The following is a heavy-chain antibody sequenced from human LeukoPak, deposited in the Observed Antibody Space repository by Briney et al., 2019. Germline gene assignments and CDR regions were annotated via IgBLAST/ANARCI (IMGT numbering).Heavy chain of an antibody. CDR1: GGSVSSGSYC. CDR3: ARLSSGWLFDY. D-gene: IGHD6-19*01. Sequence: SETLSLTCTVSGGSVSSGSYCWSWIRQPPGKGLEWIGYIYYSGSTNYNPSLKSRVTISVDTSKNQFSLKLSSVTAADTAVYYCARLSSGWLFDYWGQGTLVTVSS. CDR2: IYYSGST. J-gene: IGHJ4*02. V-gene: IGHV4-61*01.